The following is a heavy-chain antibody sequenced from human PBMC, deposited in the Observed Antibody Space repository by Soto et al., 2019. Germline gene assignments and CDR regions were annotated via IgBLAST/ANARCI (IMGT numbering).Heavy chain of an antibody. Sequence: GGSLRLSCSASGFNFSNYAMGWVRQAPGKGLDWVSVISGSGGRTYYAGSVKGRFTISRDNSKNTMSLQMNSLRAEDTAVYYCAKATGGGYTAMVYGMDVWGQGTTVTVSS. CDR2: ISGSGGRT. J-gene: IGHJ6*02. CDR3: AKATGGGYTAMVYGMDV. D-gene: IGHD5-18*01. CDR1: GFNFSNYA. V-gene: IGHV3-23*01.